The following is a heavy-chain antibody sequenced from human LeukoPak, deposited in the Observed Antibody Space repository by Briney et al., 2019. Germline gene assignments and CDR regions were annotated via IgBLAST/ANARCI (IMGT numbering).Heavy chain of an antibody. CDR2: NSAYNGNT. V-gene: IGHV1-18*04. D-gene: IGHD6-13*01. CDR1: GYTFHSYG. CDR3: ATTIAAAGTSDY. Sequence: GPSVRLFCKASGYTFHSYGISWVRHARGQGLEWMGWNSAYNGNTNYAQELQGRVAMTTDTSTSTAYMELRSLRSDDTAVYYCATTIAAAGTSDYWGQGTLVTVSS. J-gene: IGHJ4*02.